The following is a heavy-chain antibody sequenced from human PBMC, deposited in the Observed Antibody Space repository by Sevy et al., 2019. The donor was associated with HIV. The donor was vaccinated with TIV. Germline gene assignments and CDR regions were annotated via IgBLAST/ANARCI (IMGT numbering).Heavy chain of an antibody. V-gene: IGHV3-23*01. D-gene: IGHD4-17*01. CDR1: GFTFSSYA. Sequence: GGLRLSCAASGFTFSSYAMHWVRQAPGKGLEWVSAISNSGSDTKYAGSVKGRFTISRDNSKNTLYVQMNSLSAEDTAVYYCAKDRITVIGDAFDLWGQGTMVTVSS. J-gene: IGHJ3*01. CDR2: ISNSGSDT. CDR3: AKDRITVIGDAFDL.